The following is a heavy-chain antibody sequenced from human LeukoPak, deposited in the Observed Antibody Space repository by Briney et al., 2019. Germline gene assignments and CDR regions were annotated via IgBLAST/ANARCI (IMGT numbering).Heavy chain of an antibody. CDR3: ARGAPFAYYDFWSGYYPLDY. Sequence: GGSLRLSCAASVFTLDDYGMSWVRQAPGKGLEWVSGINWNGGSTGYADSVKGRFTISRDNAKNSLYLQMNSLRAEDTALYYCARGAPFAYYDFWSGYYPLDYWGQGTLVTVSS. J-gene: IGHJ4*02. CDR2: INWNGGST. V-gene: IGHV3-20*04. CDR1: VFTLDDYG. D-gene: IGHD3-3*01.